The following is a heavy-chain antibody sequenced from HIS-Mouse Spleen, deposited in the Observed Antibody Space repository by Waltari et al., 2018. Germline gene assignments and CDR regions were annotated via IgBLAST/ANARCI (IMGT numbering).Heavy chain of an antibody. D-gene: IGHD6-13*01. CDR1: GGSISSSSYY. J-gene: IGHJ2*01. V-gene: IGHV4-39*07. CDR3: AREIPYSSSWYDWYFDL. Sequence: QLQLQESGPGLVKPSETLSLTCTVSGGSISSSSYYWGWIRQPPGKGLEGLGSIYYRGSTNYNPALKSRVTISVDTSKNQFSLKLSSVTAADTAVYYCAREIPYSSSWYDWYFDLWGRGTLVTVSS. CDR2: IYYRGST.